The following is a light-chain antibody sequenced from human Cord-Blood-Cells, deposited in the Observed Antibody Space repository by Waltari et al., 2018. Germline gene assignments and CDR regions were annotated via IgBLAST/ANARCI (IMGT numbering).Light chain of an antibody. J-gene: IGKJ2*01. V-gene: IGKV3-15*01. Sequence: IVMTQSPSTLSVSRGERATCSCRASQSVSSNLAWYQQKPGQAPRLLIYGASTRATGIPARFSGSGSGTEFTLTISSLQSEDFAVYYCQQYNNWPPYTFGQGTKLEIK. CDR2: GAS. CDR3: QQYNNWPPYT. CDR1: QSVSSN.